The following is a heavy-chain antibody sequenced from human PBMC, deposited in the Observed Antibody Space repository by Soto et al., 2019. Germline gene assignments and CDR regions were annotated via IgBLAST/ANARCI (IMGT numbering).Heavy chain of an antibody. V-gene: IGHV4-38-2*02. CDR2: FTQRESS. J-gene: IGHJ4*02. D-gene: IGHD3-22*01. CDR1: AFSIRSGYY. CDR3: ARDVDYDTTGYDYFDY. Sequence: PSENLYLTCAISAFSIRSGYYWIWMRQAPGKGLEWIGSFTQRESSYYNPSHKSRVAISVDTSENQISLKLSSVTAADTAVYYCARDVDYDTTGYDYFDYRGQGTLVTVS.